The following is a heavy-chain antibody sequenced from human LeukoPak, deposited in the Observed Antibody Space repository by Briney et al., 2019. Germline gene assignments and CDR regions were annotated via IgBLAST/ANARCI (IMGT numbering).Heavy chain of an antibody. D-gene: IGHD6-19*01. J-gene: IGHJ4*02. V-gene: IGHV4-34*01. CDR2: INHSGST. CDR1: GGSFSGYY. CDR3: ARELSGGWYRGYYFDY. Sequence: SETLSLTCAVYGGSFSGYYWSWIRQPPGKGLEWIGEINHSGSTNYNPSLKSRVTISVDTSKNQFSLQLNSVTPEDTAVYYCARELSGGWYRGYYFDYWGQGTLVTVSS.